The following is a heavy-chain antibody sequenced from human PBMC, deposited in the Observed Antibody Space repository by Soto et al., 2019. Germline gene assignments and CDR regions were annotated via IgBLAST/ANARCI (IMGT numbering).Heavy chain of an antibody. J-gene: IGHJ4*02. V-gene: IGHV4-59*01. D-gene: IGHD5-12*01. CDR1: GGSISSYY. CDR3: ARARRWLQQRSFDY. Sequence: SETLSLPCPVSGGSISSYYWSWIRQPPGKGLEWIGYIYYSGSTNYNPSLKSRVTISVDTSKNQFSLKLSSVTAADTAVYYCARARRWLQQRSFDYWGQGTLVTVSS. CDR2: IYYSGST.